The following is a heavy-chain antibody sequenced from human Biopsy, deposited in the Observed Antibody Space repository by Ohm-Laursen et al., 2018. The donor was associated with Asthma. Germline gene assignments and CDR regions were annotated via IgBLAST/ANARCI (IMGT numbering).Heavy chain of an antibody. CDR2: HDHEEGGT. CDR1: GYSLTDLS. V-gene: IGHV1-24*01. D-gene: IGHD4-17*01. J-gene: IGHJ4*02. Sequence: ASVTVSCKISGYSLTDLSMHWVRQAPGQGLEWMGGHDHEEGGTVNAWRFQGRVTMTEDTSTDTAHMELSSLSSDDTAVYYCASDFPKDYVRYNFQFWGQGTLVTVSS. CDR3: ASDFPKDYVRYNFQF.